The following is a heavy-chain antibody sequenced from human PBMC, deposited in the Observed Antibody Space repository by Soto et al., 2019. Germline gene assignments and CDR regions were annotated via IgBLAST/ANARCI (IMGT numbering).Heavy chain of an antibody. CDR2: INWNSGIT. J-gene: IGHJ5*02. CDR3: ARGRGALTVVSNWFDP. D-gene: IGHD2-15*01. CDR1: GFNFEDYA. Sequence: LRLSCVAFGFNFEDYAMHWIRQAPGKGLEWVSGINWNSGITGYADSVKGRFTISRDNANNSLHLEMSSLKTEDTALYYCARGRGALTVVSNWFDPWGQGTLVTVSS. V-gene: IGHV3-9*01.